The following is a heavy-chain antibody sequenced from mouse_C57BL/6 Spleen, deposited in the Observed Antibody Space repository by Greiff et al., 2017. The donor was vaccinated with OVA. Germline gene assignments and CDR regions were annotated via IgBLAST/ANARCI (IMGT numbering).Heavy chain of an antibody. CDR3: ARRGYYWYFDY. CDR2: IDPSDSYT. D-gene: IGHD2-1*01. CDR1: GYTFTSYW. Sequence: VKLQESGAELVMPGASVKLSCKASGYTFTSYWMHWVKQRPGQGLEWIGEIDPSDSYTNYNQKFKGKSTLTVDKSSSTAYMQLSSLTSEDSAVYYCARRGYYWYFDYWGQGTTLTVSS. V-gene: IGHV1-69*01. J-gene: IGHJ2*01.